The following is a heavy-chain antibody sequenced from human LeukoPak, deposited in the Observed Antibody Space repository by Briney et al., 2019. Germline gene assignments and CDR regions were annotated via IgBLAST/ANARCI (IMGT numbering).Heavy chain of an antibody. Sequence: GGSLRLSCAASGFTFRSYAMSWVRQAPGKGLEWVANIKQDGSEKYYVDSVKGRFTISRDNAKNSLYLQMNSLRAEDTAVYYCAREVGSITMYWGQGTLVTVSS. D-gene: IGHD3-10*01. V-gene: IGHV3-7*01. CDR2: IKQDGSEK. CDR3: AREVGSITMY. CDR1: GFTFRSYA. J-gene: IGHJ4*02.